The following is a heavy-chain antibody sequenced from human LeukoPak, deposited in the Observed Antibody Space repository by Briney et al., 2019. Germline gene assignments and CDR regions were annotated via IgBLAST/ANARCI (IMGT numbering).Heavy chain of an antibody. Sequence: GGPLRLSCAASGFTFSSYSMNWVRQAPGKGLEWVSSISSSSSYIYYADSVKGRFTISRDNAKNSLYLQMNSLRAEDTAVYYCARDPRWGYGDYENWFDPWGQGTLVTVSS. CDR3: ARDPRWGYGDYENWFDP. V-gene: IGHV3-21*01. D-gene: IGHD4-17*01. J-gene: IGHJ5*02. CDR1: GFTFSSYS. CDR2: ISSSSSYI.